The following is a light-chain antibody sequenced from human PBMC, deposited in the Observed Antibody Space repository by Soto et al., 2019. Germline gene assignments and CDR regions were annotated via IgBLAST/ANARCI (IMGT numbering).Light chain of an antibody. J-gene: IGLJ3*02. V-gene: IGLV1-44*01. CDR3: AAWDDSLNGRGV. CDR2: SNN. Sequence: TVVTQPPLASGTPGQRVTISCSGSSSNIGSNTVNWYQQLPGTAPKLLIYSNNQRPSGVPDRFSGSRSGTSASLAISGLQSEDEGDYYCAAWDDSLNGRGVFGGGTKLTVL. CDR1: SSNIGSNT.